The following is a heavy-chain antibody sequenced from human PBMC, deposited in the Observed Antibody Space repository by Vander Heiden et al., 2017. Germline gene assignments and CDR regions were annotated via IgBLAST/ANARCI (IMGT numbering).Heavy chain of an antibody. Sequence: EVQLVESGGGLVQPGRSLRLSCAAAGSTFDDYAMHWVRQAPGKGLEWVSGISWNSGSIGYADSVKGRFTISRDNAKNSLYLQMNSLRAEDTALYYCAKGSPDCGGDCYFFDYWGQGTLVTVSS. J-gene: IGHJ4*02. D-gene: IGHD2-21*02. CDR3: AKGSPDCGGDCYFFDY. CDR1: GSTFDDYA. V-gene: IGHV3-9*01. CDR2: ISWNSGSI.